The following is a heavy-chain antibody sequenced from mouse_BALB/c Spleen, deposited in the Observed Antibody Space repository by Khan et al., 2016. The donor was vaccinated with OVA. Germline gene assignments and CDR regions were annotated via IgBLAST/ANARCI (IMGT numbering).Heavy chain of an antibody. Sequence: QVQLQQSGLELVNPGASVTMSCKASGDTFISYYIHWVNQRPGQGLEWIGWIYPGDGRTKYNEQFKGKTTLTADKSSSTSYMLHSSLTSEDSASYFCARSDYGRYWYLDVWGAGTTVTVSS. CDR3: ARSDYGRYWYLDV. J-gene: IGHJ1*01. V-gene: IGHV1S56*01. D-gene: IGHD1-1*01. CDR2: IYPGDGRT. CDR1: GDTFISYY.